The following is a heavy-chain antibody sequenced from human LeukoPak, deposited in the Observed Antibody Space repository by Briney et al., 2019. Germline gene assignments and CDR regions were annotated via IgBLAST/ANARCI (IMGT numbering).Heavy chain of an antibody. CDR3: ARDLVVITDFDY. CDR2: ISSSRSYI. CDR1: GFTFSSYS. Sequence: GGSLRLSCAASGFTFSSYSMNWVRQAPGKGLEWVSSISSSRSYIYYADSVKGRFTISRDNAKNSLYLQMNSLRAEDTAVYYCARDLVVITDFDYWGQGTLVTVSS. J-gene: IGHJ4*02. V-gene: IGHV3-21*01. D-gene: IGHD3-22*01.